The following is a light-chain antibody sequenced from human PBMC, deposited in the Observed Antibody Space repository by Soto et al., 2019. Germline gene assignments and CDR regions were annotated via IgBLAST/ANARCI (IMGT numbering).Light chain of an antibody. CDR2: GAS. Sequence: EMVLTQSPGTLSLSPGERATLSCRASQSVSSYLAWYQQKPGQAPRLLIYGASSRATGIPDRFSGSGSGTDFSLTISRLEPEDFAVYYCQQYVSSSRTFGQGTKVEIK. CDR1: QSVSSY. V-gene: IGKV3-20*01. CDR3: QQYVSSSRT. J-gene: IGKJ1*01.